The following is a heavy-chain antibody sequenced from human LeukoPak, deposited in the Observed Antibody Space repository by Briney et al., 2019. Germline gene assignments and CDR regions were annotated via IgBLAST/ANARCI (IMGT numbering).Heavy chain of an antibody. V-gene: IGHV1-2*02. D-gene: IGHD3-9*01. J-gene: IGHJ5*02. CDR1: GYTFTGYY. Sequence: GASVKVSCKASGYTFTGYYMHWVRQAPGQGLEWMGWINPNSGGTNYAQKFQGRVTMTRDTSISTAYMELSRLRSDDTAVYYCARDLRYYDILTGAYWFDPWGQGTLVTVSS. CDR2: INPNSGGT. CDR3: ARDLRYYDILTGAYWFDP.